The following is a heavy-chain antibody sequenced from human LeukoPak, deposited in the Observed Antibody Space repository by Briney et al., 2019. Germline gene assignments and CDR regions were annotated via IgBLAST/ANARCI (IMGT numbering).Heavy chain of an antibody. J-gene: IGHJ4*02. Sequence: PSETLSLTCTVSGGSISTSSYYWGWIRQPPGKGLEWVGNIYYSGSTYYNPSLRSRVTISVDTSKNQFSLKLSSVTAADTAVYYCARLGRPYGDYGNYYFDYWGQGTLVTVSS. D-gene: IGHD4-17*01. CDR3: ARLGRPYGDYGNYYFDY. V-gene: IGHV4-39*01. CDR2: IYYSGST. CDR1: GGSISTSSYY.